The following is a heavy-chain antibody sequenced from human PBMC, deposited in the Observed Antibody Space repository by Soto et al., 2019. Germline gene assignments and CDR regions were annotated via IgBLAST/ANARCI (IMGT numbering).Heavy chain of an antibody. Sequence: SETLSLTCAVYGGSFSGYYWSWIRQPPGKGLEWIGEINHSGSTNYNPSLTSRVTMSLDTSKNQFSLTLSSVTAADTAVYYCGRRIEDRRGYYYADYWGPGTLVTVS. CDR3: GRRIEDRRGYYYADY. CDR1: GGSFSGYY. J-gene: IGHJ4*02. CDR2: INHSGST. D-gene: IGHD3-22*01. V-gene: IGHV4-34*01.